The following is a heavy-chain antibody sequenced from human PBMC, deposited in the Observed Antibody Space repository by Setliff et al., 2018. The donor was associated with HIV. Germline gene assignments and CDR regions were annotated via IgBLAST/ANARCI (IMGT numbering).Heavy chain of an antibody. D-gene: IGHD4-17*01. CDR3: ARVFHSLPTGLNDPFDM. CDR2: IYASGSP. CDR1: GGSMNSGGYY. J-gene: IGHJ3*02. V-gene: IGHV4-31*03. Sequence: TLSLTCTVSGGSMNSGGYYWTWIRQHPGKGLEWIGYIYASGSPDYNPSLESRVTISSDTSKNQFSLKLKSVTGADTAVYYCARVFHSLPTGLNDPFDMWGQGTRVTVSS.